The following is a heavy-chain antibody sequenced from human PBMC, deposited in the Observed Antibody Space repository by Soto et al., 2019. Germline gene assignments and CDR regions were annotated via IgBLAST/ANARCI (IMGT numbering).Heavy chain of an antibody. CDR3: ARDRNRITGRHFDY. J-gene: IGHJ4*02. CDR1: GFTFSSYA. Sequence: HPGGSLRLSCAASGFTFSSYAMHWVRQAPGKGLEWVAVISYDGSNKYYADSVKGRSTISRDNSKNTLYLQMNSLRAEDTAVYYCARDRNRITGRHFDYWGQGTLVTVSS. V-gene: IGHV3-30-3*01. D-gene: IGHD1-20*01. CDR2: ISYDGSNK.